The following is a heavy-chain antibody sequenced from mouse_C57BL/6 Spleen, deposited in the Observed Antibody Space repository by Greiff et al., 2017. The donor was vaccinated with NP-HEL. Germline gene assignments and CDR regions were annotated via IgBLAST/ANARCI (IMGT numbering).Heavy chain of an antibody. D-gene: IGHD3-2*02. CDR3: ARGERRPYYFDY. CDR1: GYAFSSSW. J-gene: IGHJ2*01. Sequence: QVQLKQSGPELVKPGASVKISCKASGYAFSSSWMNWVKQRPGKGLEWIGRIYPGDGDTNYNGKFKGKATLTADHSSSTAYMQLSSLTSEDSAVYYCARGERRPYYFDYWGQGTTLTVSS. V-gene: IGHV1-82*01. CDR2: IYPGDGDT.